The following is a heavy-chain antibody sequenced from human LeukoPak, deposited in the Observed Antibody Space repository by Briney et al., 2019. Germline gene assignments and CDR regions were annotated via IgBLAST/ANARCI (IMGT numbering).Heavy chain of an antibody. CDR1: GLAFRNYW. D-gene: IGHD1-26*01. CDR3: ARGGLGSWTFDS. Sequence: PGGSLRLSCAASGLAFRNYWMSWVRQAPGKGLEWVANIKQDGSEQNYVDSVKGRFTISRDNAKNSVYLQMNSLLVEDTAVYSCARGGLGSWTFDSWGQGTLVTVSS. CDR2: IKQDGSEQ. V-gene: IGHV3-7*01. J-gene: IGHJ4*02.